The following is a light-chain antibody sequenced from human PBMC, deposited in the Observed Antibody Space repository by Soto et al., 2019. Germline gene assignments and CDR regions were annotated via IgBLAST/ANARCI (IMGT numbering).Light chain of an antibody. Sequence: DIQVTQTTSTLSATAGDRFTITWRASQSIKSWLAWYQQKPGKAPKLLIYEASSLESGVPSRFGGSGSGTEFTLAISSLQPDDFATYYCQQYNTHAWPFVQGTKV. J-gene: IGKJ1*01. V-gene: IGKV1-5*03. CDR2: EAS. CDR3: QQYNTHAWP. CDR1: QSIKSW.